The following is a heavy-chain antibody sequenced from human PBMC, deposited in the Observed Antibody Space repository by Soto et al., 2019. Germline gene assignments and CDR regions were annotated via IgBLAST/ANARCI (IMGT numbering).Heavy chain of an antibody. Sequence: QVQLVESGGGVVQPGRSLRLSCAASGFSISTYALHWVRQAPGKGPEWVAIISYNGNNKHYADSVKGRFTISRDNSKNTVDLQVNSLRVEDTAMYYCARRPFPYSGSPLEPWSDALDIWGQGTMVTVSS. D-gene: IGHD1-26*01. J-gene: IGHJ3*02. CDR1: GFSISTYA. CDR3: ARRPFPYSGSPLEPWSDALDI. CDR2: ISYNGNNK. V-gene: IGHV3-30*04.